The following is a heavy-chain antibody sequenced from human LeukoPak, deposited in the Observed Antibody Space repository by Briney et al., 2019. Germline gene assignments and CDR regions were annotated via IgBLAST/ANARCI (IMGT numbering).Heavy chain of an antibody. D-gene: IGHD6-13*01. CDR3: ARDRSSSWYSGYFDY. Sequence: SETLSLTCTVSGGSISSSSYYWGWIRQPPGKGLEWIGYIYYSGSTNYNPSLKSRVTISVDTSKNQFSLKLSSVTAADTAVYYCARDRSSSWYSGYFDYWGQGTLVTVSS. CDR2: IYYSGST. CDR1: GGSISSSSYY. J-gene: IGHJ4*02. V-gene: IGHV4-61*01.